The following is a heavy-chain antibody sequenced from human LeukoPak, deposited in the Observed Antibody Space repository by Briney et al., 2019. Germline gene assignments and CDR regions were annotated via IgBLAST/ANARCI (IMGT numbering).Heavy chain of an antibody. Sequence: SETLSLTCTVSGASISGYYWSWIRQPAGKGLEWIGHIYSSGSTNYNPSLKSRVTISVDTSKNQFSLKLSSVTAADTAVYYCARDFGGSGSYDGDAFDIWGQGTMVTVSS. J-gene: IGHJ3*02. CDR3: ARDFGGSGSYDGDAFDI. V-gene: IGHV4-4*07. CDR2: IYSSGST. D-gene: IGHD3-10*01. CDR1: GASISGYY.